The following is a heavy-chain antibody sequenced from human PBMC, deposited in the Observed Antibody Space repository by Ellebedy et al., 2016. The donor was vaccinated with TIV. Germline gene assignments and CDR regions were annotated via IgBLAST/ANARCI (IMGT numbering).Heavy chain of an antibody. CDR3: ARDSPGTFLF. CDR1: GFTFSSYA. V-gene: IGHV3-23*01. D-gene: IGHD6-13*01. CDR2: ISGSGGST. Sequence: GESLKISCAASGFTFSSYAMSWVRQAPGKGLEWVSAISGSGGSTYYADSVKGRFTISRDNSKNTLYLQMNSLRAEDTAVYYCARDSPGTFLFWGQGTLVTVSS. J-gene: IGHJ4*02.